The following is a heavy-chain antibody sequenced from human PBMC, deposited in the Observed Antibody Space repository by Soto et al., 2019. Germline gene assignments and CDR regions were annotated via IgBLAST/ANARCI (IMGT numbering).Heavy chain of an antibody. D-gene: IGHD3-22*01. CDR2: ISYDGYNK. Sequence: GGSLRLSCAASGFTFSSYGMHWVRQTPAKGLEWVAVISYDGYNKYYADSVKGRFTISRDNSKNTLYLQMNGLRAEDTAVYYCAKSYYYDSSGSIMGVWGQGTTVTVSS. V-gene: IGHV3-30*18. CDR3: AKSYYYDSSGSIMGV. CDR1: GFTFSSYG. J-gene: IGHJ6*02.